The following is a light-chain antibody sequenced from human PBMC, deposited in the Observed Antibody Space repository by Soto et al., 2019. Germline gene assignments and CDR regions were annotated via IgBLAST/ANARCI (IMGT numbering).Light chain of an antibody. CDR2: EVS. Sequence: QSALAQPATVSGSTGQSITISCTGTSSDIGAYNYVSWFQQHPGKAPKLMIYEVSNRPSGVSDRFSGSKSGNTASLTISGLQAEDEADYYCSSYTTSSIYVFGTGTKSPS. CDR3: SSYTTSSIYV. CDR1: SSDIGAYNY. J-gene: IGLJ1*01. V-gene: IGLV2-14*01.